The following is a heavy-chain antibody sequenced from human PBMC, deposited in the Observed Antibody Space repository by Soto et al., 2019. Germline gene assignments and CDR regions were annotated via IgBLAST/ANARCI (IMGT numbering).Heavy chain of an antibody. CDR1: GFTFSLYS. J-gene: IGHJ4*02. CDR3: VRARSTDSRPDY. V-gene: IGHV3-21*01. D-gene: IGHD3-22*01. Sequence: VGSLRLSCAASGFTFSLYSMIWVRQAPGKGLEWVASITSSSSYIYYEDSLKGRFTISRDNAKNSLFLQLDSLRAEDTAVYFCVRARSTDSRPDYWGQGTLVTVSS. CDR2: ITSSSSYI.